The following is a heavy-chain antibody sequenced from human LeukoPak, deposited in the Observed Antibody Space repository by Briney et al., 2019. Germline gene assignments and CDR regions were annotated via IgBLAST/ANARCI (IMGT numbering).Heavy chain of an antibody. D-gene: IGHD4-17*01. CDR3: ARVPGHYGDPGDY. V-gene: IGHV4-30-4*08. Sequence: PSETLSLTCTVSGGSISSGDYYWSWIRQPPGRGLEWIGYIYYSGSTYYNPSLQSRVTISVDTSKNQLSLKLSSVTAADTAVYYCARVPGHYGDPGDYWGQGTLVTVSS. CDR1: GGSISSGDYY. CDR2: IYYSGST. J-gene: IGHJ4*02.